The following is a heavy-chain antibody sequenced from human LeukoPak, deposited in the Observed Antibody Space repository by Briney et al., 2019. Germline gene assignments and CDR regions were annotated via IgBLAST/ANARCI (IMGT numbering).Heavy chain of an antibody. CDR2: ISSSSSYI. CDR1: GFTFSSYS. Sequence: GGSLRLSCAAPGFTFSSYSMNWVRQAPGKGLEWVSSISSSSSYIYYADSVKGRFTISRDNAKNSLYLQMNSLRAEDTAVYYCARDSRGSYYIRDYFDYWGQGTLVTVSS. D-gene: IGHD1-26*01. V-gene: IGHV3-21*01. CDR3: ARDSRGSYYIRDYFDY. J-gene: IGHJ4*02.